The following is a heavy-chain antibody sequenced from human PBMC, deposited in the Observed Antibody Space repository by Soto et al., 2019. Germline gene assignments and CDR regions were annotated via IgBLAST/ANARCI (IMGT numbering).Heavy chain of an antibody. CDR2: ISYGGSNK. D-gene: IGHD5-12*01. CDR1: GFTFSSYG. CDR3: AKDSLVDIVAPSDY. V-gene: IGHV3-30*18. J-gene: IGHJ4*02. Sequence: PGGSLRLSCAASGFTFSSYGMHWVRQAPGKGLEWVAVISYGGSNKYYADSVKGRFTISRDNSKNTLYLQMNSLRAEDTAVYYCAKDSLVDIVAPSDYWGQGTLVTVSS.